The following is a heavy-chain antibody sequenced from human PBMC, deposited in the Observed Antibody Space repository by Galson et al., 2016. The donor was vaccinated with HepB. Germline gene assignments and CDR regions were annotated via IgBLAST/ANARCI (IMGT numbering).Heavy chain of an antibody. CDR1: GASISDSDYT. V-gene: IGHV4-30-2*01. D-gene: IGHD3-3*01. J-gene: IGHJ5*02. CDR2: VYHDGTT. CDR3: ARGDSIFGVMKSDWFDP. Sequence: TLSLTCDVFGASISDSDYTWNWIRQPAGKALEWIGYVYHDGTTDYNPSLQSRVVISVDKSEKQISLKLSYLTAADTAVYFCARGDSIFGVMKSDWFDPWGQGILVSVSS.